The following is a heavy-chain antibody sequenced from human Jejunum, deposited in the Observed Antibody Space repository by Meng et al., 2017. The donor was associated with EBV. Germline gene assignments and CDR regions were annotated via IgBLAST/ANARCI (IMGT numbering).Heavy chain of an antibody. CDR2: MHPGGST. V-gene: IGHV4-4*02. D-gene: IGHD4-11*01. CDR1: GDSTSSSHW. CDR3: AKSNDYSLNS. J-gene: IGHJ4*02. Sequence: QGLLQGSGPGLVKPSGTLSLPCAVSGDSTSSSHWWSWVRQPPGKGLEWIGEMHPGGSTNYNPSLKSRVTISVDNSKNQFSLKLTSVTAADTAVYYCAKSNDYSLNSWGQGTLVTVSS.